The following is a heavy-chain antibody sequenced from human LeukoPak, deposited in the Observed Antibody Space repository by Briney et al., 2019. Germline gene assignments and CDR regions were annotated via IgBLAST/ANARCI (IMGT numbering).Heavy chain of an antibody. CDR2: IYPGDSDT. CDR3: AREGTTGGYYDY. D-gene: IGHD1-7*01. V-gene: IGHV5-51*01. CDR1: GYSFTTYW. Sequence: AGESLKISCKGSGYSFTTYWIGWVRQMPGKGLEWMGIIYPGDSDTRYSPSLQGQVTISVDKSITTAYVQWSSLKASDSAMYYCAREGTTGGYYDYWGQGTLVTVSS. J-gene: IGHJ4*02.